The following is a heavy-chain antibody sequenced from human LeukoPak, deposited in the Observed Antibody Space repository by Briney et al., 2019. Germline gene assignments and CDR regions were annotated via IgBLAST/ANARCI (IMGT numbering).Heavy chain of an antibody. CDR3: ARLSRAVLTYGMDV. D-gene: IGHD6-19*01. V-gene: IGHV5-51*01. CDR2: IYPGDSDT. CDR1: GYSFTSYW. Sequence: GESLKISCKGSGYSFTSYWIAWVRPMPGKGLGWMGIIYPGDSDTRYSPSFQGQVTISADNSITTAYLQWSSLKASDTAMYYCARLSRAVLTYGMDVWGKGTTVTVSS. J-gene: IGHJ6*04.